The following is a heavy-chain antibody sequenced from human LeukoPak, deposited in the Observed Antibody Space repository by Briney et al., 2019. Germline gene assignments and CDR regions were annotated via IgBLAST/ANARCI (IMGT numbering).Heavy chain of an antibody. CDR3: AREPYYYGSGSHMGNWFDP. J-gene: IGHJ5*02. CDR1: GFTFSSYS. D-gene: IGHD3-10*01. CDR2: ISSSSSTI. V-gene: IGHV3-48*01. Sequence: PGGSLRLSCAASGFTFSSYSMNWVRQAPGKGLEWVSYISSSSSTIYYADSVKGRFTISRGNAKNSLYLQMNSLRAEDTAVYYCAREPYYYGSGSHMGNWFDPWGQGTLVTVSS.